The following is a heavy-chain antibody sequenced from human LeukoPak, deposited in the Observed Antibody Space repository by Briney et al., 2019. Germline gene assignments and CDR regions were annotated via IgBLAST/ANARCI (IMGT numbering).Heavy chain of an antibody. Sequence: SETLSLTCTVSGGSISSSSYYWGWIRQPPGKGLEWIGSIYYSGSTYYSPSLKSRVTISVDTSKNQFSLKLSSVTAADTAVYYCARRCTSCYTPDRFDYWGQGTLVTVSS. V-gene: IGHV4-39*01. D-gene: IGHD2-2*02. CDR2: IYYSGST. CDR3: ARRCTSCYTPDRFDY. J-gene: IGHJ4*02. CDR1: GGSISSSSYY.